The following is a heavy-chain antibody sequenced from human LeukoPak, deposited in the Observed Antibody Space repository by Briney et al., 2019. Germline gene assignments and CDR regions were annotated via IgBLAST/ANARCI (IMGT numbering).Heavy chain of an antibody. CDR3: ATHTIFGVVTYAFHI. CDR2: FVPEDGET. CDR1: GYTGIELS. D-gene: IGHD3-3*01. J-gene: IGHJ3*02. Sequence: ASVKVSCKVSGYTGIELSMHWVRQAPGKGLEWMGGFVPEDGETIYAQKFQGRVTMTEDTSTDTAYMELSSLTSEDTAVYYCATHTIFGVVTYAFHIWGRGTLVTVSS. V-gene: IGHV1-24*01.